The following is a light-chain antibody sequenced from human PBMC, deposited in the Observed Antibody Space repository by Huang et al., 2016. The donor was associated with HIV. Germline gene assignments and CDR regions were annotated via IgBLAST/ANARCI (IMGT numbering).Light chain of an antibody. V-gene: IGKV3-20*01. Sequence: IVLTQSPDTLSLSPGERATLYCRASQTVTNNYLAWYQQRPGQAPRLLIYGASTRATGIPDRFSGSGSGTDFTLTISRLEPKDFVVYYCQQFGSSPPYSFGQGTKLEIK. CDR1: QTVTNNY. CDR2: GAS. J-gene: IGKJ2*03. CDR3: QQFGSSPPYS.